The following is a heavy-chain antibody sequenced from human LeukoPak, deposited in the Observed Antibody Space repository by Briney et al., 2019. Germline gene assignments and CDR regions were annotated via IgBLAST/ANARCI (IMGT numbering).Heavy chain of an antibody. V-gene: IGHV4-38-2*02. Sequence: SETLSLTCTVSGYSISSGYYWGWIRQPPGKGLEWIGSIYHSGSTYYNPSLKSRVTISVDTSKNQFSLKLSSVTAADTAVYYCARGGTTVTTLDAFGIWGQGTMVTVSS. D-gene: IGHD4-17*01. CDR2: IYHSGST. J-gene: IGHJ3*02. CDR3: ARGGTTVTTLDAFGI. CDR1: GYSISSGYY.